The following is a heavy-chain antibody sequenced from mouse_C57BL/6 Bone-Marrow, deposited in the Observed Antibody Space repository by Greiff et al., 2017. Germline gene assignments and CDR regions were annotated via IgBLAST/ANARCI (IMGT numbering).Heavy chain of an antibody. Sequence: QVQLQQPGAELVKPGASVKLSCKASGYTFTSYWMQWVKQRPGQGLEWIGEIDPSDSYTNYNQKFKGKATLTVDTSSSTAYMQLSSLTSEDSAVYYCVLLSYARDYWGQGTSVTVSS. J-gene: IGHJ4*01. CDR1: GYTFTSYW. V-gene: IGHV1-50*01. CDR3: VLLSYARDY. CDR2: IDPSDSYT. D-gene: IGHD1-1*01.